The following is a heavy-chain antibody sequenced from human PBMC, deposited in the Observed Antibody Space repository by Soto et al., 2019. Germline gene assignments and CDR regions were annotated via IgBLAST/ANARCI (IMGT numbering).Heavy chain of an antibody. CDR2: INPDGSEK. CDR1: GFAFSSFW. Sequence: PGGSLRLSCAASGFAFSSFWMDWVRQAPGQGLEWVANINPDGSEKHYVDSVKGRFTISRDNAKNSLYLHMSSLTAEDSALYYCSRSLDSWGQGTRVTVPQ. V-gene: IGHV3-7*01. CDR3: SRSLDS. J-gene: IGHJ4*02.